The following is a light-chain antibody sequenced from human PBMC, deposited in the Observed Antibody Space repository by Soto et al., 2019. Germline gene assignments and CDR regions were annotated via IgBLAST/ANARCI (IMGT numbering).Light chain of an antibody. CDR3: QQYNSYPLT. V-gene: IGKV1-5*03. J-gene: IGKJ4*01. Sequence: DIQMTQSPSTLAASVGDRVSITCRASQSISSWLAWYQQKPGKAPKLLMYKASSLESEVPLRFTGSESGAEFTLTISNLQPDDIATYYCQQYNSYPLTFGGGTKVEIK. CDR2: KAS. CDR1: QSISSW.